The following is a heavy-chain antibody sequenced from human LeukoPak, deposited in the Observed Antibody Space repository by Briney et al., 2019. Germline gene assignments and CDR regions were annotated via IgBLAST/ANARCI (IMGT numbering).Heavy chain of an antibody. J-gene: IGHJ5*02. CDR2: ISGTTTYT. Sequence: PGGSLRLSCAASGITLSDHYMDWVRQAPGKGLEWVAYISGTTTYTNYADSVKGRFTISRDNAKNSLYLQMNSLRTEDTAVYYCVRGDYDRPINWFDPWGLGTLVTVSS. CDR1: GITLSDHY. V-gene: IGHV3-11*06. CDR3: VRGDYDRPINWFDP. D-gene: IGHD3-16*01.